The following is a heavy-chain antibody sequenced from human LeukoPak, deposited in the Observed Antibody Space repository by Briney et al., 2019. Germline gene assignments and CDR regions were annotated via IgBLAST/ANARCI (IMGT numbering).Heavy chain of an antibody. D-gene: IGHD3-22*01. CDR1: GFTFSSYS. J-gene: IGHJ4*02. V-gene: IGHV3-48*01. Sequence: GGSLRLSCAASGFTFSSYSMNWVRQAPGKGLEWVSYISSSSTIYYADSVKGRFTISRDNSKNTLHLQMNSLRAEDTALYYCAKAFAYYDSSGYEYWGQGTLVTVSS. CDR2: ISSSSTI. CDR3: AKAFAYYDSSGYEY.